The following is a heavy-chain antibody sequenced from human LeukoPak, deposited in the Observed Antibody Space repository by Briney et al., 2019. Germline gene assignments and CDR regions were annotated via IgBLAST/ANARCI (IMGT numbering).Heavy chain of an antibody. D-gene: IGHD5-18*01. CDR2: ISGSGGST. CDR1: GFTFSSYT. Sequence: GGSLRLSCAASGFTFSSYTMTWVRQAPGKGLEWVSAISGSGGSTFYADSVKGRFTISRDNSKNTLYLQMNSLRAEDTAVYYCAKFRGYSYGPIGYWGQGTLVTVSS. J-gene: IGHJ4*02. V-gene: IGHV3-23*01. CDR3: AKFRGYSYGPIGY.